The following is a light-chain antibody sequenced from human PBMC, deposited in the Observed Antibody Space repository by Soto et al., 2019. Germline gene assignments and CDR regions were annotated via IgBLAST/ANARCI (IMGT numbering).Light chain of an antibody. CDR1: QSISSN. CDR3: QQYNNWPRAT. V-gene: IGKV3-15*01. J-gene: IGKJ4*01. Sequence: VMTQSPAILSVSPGERATLSCRASQSISSNLAWYQQKPGQAPRLLMFRASTRATGFPARFSGSGSGTEFNLTISSLQSEDFAVYYCQQYNNWPRATFGGGTKVEIK. CDR2: RAS.